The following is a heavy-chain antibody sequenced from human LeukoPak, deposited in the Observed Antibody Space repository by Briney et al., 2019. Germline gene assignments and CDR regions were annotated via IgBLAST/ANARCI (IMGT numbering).Heavy chain of an antibody. D-gene: IGHD1-26*01. Sequence: GGSLRLSCAASGFTFSSYGMHWVRQAPGKGLEWVAVISYDGSNKYYADSVKGRFTISRDNSKNTLYLQMNSLRSEDTAVYYCARAPTPPWELLSASAFDIWGQGTMVTVSS. CDR2: ISYDGSNK. CDR3: ARAPTPPWELLSASAFDI. V-gene: IGHV3-30*03. CDR1: GFTFSSYG. J-gene: IGHJ3*02.